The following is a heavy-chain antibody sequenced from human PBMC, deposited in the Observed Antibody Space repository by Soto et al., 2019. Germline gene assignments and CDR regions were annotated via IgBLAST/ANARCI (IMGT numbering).Heavy chain of an antibody. V-gene: IGHV3-33*01. CDR3: ARDLGHGNGPFDY. CDR1: GFTFTAYG. D-gene: IGHD1-26*01. CDR2: IWYDGTKK. Sequence: PGGSLRLSCAASGFTFTAYGMHWVRQAPGKGLEWVAVIWYDGTKKYYADSVKGRFTISRDNSRNSLYLQVNSLRVEDTAVYYCARDLGHGNGPFDYWGQGALVTVS. J-gene: IGHJ4*02.